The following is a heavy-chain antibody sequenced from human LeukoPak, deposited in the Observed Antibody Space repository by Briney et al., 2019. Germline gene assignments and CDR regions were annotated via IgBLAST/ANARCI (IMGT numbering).Heavy chain of an antibody. V-gene: IGHV3-48*01. CDR3: ARNQYYDILTDPYYYGMDV. J-gene: IGHJ6*02. D-gene: IGHD3-9*01. CDR1: GFTFSSYS. CDR2: ISSSSSTI. Sequence: PGGSLRLSCAASGFTFSSYSMNWVRQAPGKGLEWVSYISSSSSTIYYADSVKGRFTISRDNAKNSLSLQMNSLRAEDTAVYYCARNQYYDILTDPYYYGMDVWGQGTTVTVSS.